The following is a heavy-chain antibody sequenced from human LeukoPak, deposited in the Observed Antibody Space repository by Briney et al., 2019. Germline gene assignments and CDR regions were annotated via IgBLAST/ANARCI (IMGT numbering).Heavy chain of an antibody. CDR3: ARLALNIAVAGNFRFFDY. D-gene: IGHD6-19*01. CDR1: GYTFTGYY. V-gene: IGHV7-4-1*02. Sequence: ASVKVSCKASGYTFTGYYMHWVRQAPGQGLEWMGWINTNTGNPTYAQGFTGRFVFSLDTSVSTAYPQISSLKAEDTAVYYCARLALNIAVAGNFRFFDYRGQGTLVTVSS. CDR2: INTNTGNP. J-gene: IGHJ4*02.